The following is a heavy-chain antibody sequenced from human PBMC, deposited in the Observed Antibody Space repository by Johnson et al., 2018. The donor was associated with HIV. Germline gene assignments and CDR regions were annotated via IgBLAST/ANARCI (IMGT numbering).Heavy chain of an antibody. CDR3: AKGSRMAAVCTGAFDL. V-gene: IGHV3-23*04. CDR1: GFTFTTSA. Sequence: VQLVESGGGVVQPGRSLRLSCAASGFTFTTSAMSWVRQAPGKGLEWVSAISDSGDNTYYADSVKGRFTISRDNSKNTLYLQMNSLGAEDTAVYYCAKGSRMAAVCTGAFDLWGLGTMVTVSS. CDR2: ISDSGDNT. J-gene: IGHJ3*01. D-gene: IGHD6-13*01.